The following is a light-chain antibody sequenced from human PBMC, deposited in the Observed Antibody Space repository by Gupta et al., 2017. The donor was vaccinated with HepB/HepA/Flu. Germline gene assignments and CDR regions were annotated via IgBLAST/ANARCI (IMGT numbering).Light chain of an antibody. CDR3: QQSYRTPWT. CDR1: QSISSY. CDR2: ASS. V-gene: IGKV1-39*01. J-gene: IGKJ1*01. Sequence: DLQMTQSPSSLSASVGDRVTITCRASQSISSYLNWYQQKPGKAPKLLIYASSSLQSGVPSRFSGRGSGTDFTLTISSLQPEDFATYYGQQSYRTPWTFGQGTXVEIK.